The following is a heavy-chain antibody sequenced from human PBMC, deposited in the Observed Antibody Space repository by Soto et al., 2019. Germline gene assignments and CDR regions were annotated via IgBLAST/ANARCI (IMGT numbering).Heavy chain of an antibody. D-gene: IGHD2-15*01. V-gene: IGHV1-46*01. CDR1: GYTFTSYY. CDR2: INPSGGST. CDR3: ARVSTRYCSGGSCYPNTLDY. Sequence: GASVKVSCKASGYTFTSYYMHWVRQAPGQGLEWMGIINPSGGSTSYAQKFQGRVTMTRDTSTSTVYMELSSLRSEDTAVYYCARVSTRYCSGGSCYPNTLDYWGQGTLVTVSS. J-gene: IGHJ4*02.